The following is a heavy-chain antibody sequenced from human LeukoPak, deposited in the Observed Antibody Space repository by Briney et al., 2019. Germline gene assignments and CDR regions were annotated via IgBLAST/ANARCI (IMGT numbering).Heavy chain of an antibody. Sequence: SETLSLTCTVSGGSIRSSYYYWGWIRQPPGKGLEWIGSIYDSGSTYYNPSLKSRVTISVDTSKNQFSLKLNSVTAADTAVYYCARHGAITRFAYYDFWSGYSLFDYWGQGTLVTVSS. V-gene: IGHV4-39*01. D-gene: IGHD3-3*01. CDR1: GGSIRSSYYY. CDR3: ARHGAITRFAYYDFWSGYSLFDY. J-gene: IGHJ4*02. CDR2: IYDSGST.